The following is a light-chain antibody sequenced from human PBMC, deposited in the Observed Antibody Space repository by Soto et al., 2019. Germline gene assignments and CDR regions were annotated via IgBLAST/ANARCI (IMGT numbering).Light chain of an antibody. CDR1: QTITNW. CDR3: LQVDVYPWT. J-gene: IGKJ1*01. CDR2: DAS. V-gene: IGKV1-5*01. Sequence: DIQMTQSPSMLSASFGDRVTITCGSSQTITNWLAWYQQKQGKAPRLLIYDASSLESWVPSRFSGSVSGTEFNLTISSLQPEDFATYYCLQVDVYPWTFGQGTKVDIK.